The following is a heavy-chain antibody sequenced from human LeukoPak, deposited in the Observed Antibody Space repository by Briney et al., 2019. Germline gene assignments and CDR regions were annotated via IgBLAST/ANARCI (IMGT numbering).Heavy chain of an antibody. CDR1: GFTFSSYG. CDR2: IWYDGSNK. V-gene: IGHV3-33*01. D-gene: IGHD2-2*02. Sequence: PGRSLRLSCAASGFTFSSYGMHWVRQAPGKGLEWVAVIWYDGSNKYYADSVKGRFTISRDNSKNTLYLQMNSLRAEDTAVYYCARGVPAAISWFDPWDQGTLVTVSS. CDR3: ARGVPAAISWFDP. J-gene: IGHJ5*02.